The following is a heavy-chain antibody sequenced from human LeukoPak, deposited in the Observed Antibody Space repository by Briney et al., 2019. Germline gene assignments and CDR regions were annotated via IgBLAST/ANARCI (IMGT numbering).Heavy chain of an antibody. CDR1: GFTFSSYW. D-gene: IGHD3-10*01. J-gene: IGHJ4*02. CDR2: INTDGSST. V-gene: IGHV3-74*01. Sequence: GGSLRLSCAASGFTFSSYWMHWVRQAPGKGLVWVSRINTDGSSTSYADSVKGRFTISRDNAKNTLYLQMNSLRAEDTAVYYCAREAGGLAFDYWGQGTLVTVSS. CDR3: AREAGGLAFDY.